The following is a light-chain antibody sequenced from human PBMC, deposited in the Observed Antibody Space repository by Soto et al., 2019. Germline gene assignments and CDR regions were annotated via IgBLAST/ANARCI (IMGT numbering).Light chain of an antibody. CDR1: QTVSSSY. J-gene: IGKJ2*01. CDR3: HQYGITPPYT. CDR2: GTS. V-gene: IGKV3-20*01. Sequence: EIVLTQSPGTLSLSPGEEATLSCRASQTVSSSYLAWYQQKPGQPPRLLIYGTSSRATGIPDRFSGSGSGTDFTLTISRLEPEDFAVYYCHQYGITPPYTFGQGTRLDIK.